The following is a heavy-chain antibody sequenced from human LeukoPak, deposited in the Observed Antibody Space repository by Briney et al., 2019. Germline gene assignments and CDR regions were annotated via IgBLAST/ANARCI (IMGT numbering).Heavy chain of an antibody. V-gene: IGHV3-23*01. Sequence: PGGSLRLSCAASGFTFSSYAMSWVRQAPGKGLEWVSAISGSGGSTYYGDSVKGRFTISRDNSKKTLHLQMNSLRAEDTAVYYCAKAEEFYDSSGYLRLFDYWGQGTLVTVFS. J-gene: IGHJ4*02. CDR2: ISGSGGST. D-gene: IGHD3-22*01. CDR3: AKAEEFYDSSGYLRLFDY. CDR1: GFTFSSYA.